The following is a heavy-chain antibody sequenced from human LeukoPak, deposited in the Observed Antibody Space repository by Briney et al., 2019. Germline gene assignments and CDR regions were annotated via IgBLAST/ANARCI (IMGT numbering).Heavy chain of an antibody. CDR3: ARDLVVSYSSSWYGFDY. D-gene: IGHD6-13*01. J-gene: IGHJ4*02. CDR2: INPSGDST. CDR1: GYTFTSYY. Sequence: GASVKVSCKASGYTFTSYYMHWVRQAPGQGLEWMGIINPSGDSTSYAQKFQGRVTTTRDMSTSTVYMELSSLRSEDTAVYYCARDLVVSYSSSWYGFDYWGQGTLVTVSS. V-gene: IGHV1-46*01.